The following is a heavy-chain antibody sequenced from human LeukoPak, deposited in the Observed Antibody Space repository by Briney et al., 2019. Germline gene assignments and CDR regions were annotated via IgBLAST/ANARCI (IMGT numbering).Heavy chain of an antibody. V-gene: IGHV4-34*01. CDR3: ARLRGGSGSYYKGYYYYMDV. D-gene: IGHD3-10*01. CDR2: INHSGST. J-gene: IGHJ6*03. Sequence: SETLSLTCAVYGGSFSGYYWSWIRQPPGKGLEWIGEINHSGSTNYNPSLKSRVTISVDTSKNQFSLKLSSVTAADTAVYYCARLRGGSGSYYKGYYYYMDVWGKGTTVTISS. CDR1: GGSFSGYY.